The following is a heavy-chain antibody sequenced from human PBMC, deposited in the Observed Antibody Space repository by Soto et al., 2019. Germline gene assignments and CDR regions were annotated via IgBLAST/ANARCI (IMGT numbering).Heavy chain of an antibody. CDR2: ISNLRDEQ. CDR1: GFTFCAYG. D-gene: IGHD3-10*01. Sequence: PGGSLILSCIGSGFTFCAYGMHWVRQAPGKGLEEVGVISNLRDEQYYGDSVKGRFTISRDDSRSTVDLQMNSLRAEDTAVYYCAKVGPYDSGSYMFRYNWFGPWGPGTLVTVSS. V-gene: IGHV3-30*18. CDR3: AKVGPYDSGSYMFRYNWFGP. J-gene: IGHJ5*02.